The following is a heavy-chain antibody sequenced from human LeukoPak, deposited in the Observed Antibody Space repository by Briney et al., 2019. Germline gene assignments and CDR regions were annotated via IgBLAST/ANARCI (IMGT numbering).Heavy chain of an antibody. Sequence: TSETLSLTCAVSGYSISSGYYWGWIRPPPGKGMEWIGSIYHSGRTYYNPSLKRRVTISVYTSKTQFSLKLSSVTAADTAVYYCARGSYGYSSGWYNYWGQGTLVTVSS. D-gene: IGHD6-19*01. CDR2: IYHSGRT. V-gene: IGHV4-38-2*01. CDR1: GYSISSGYY. CDR3: ARGSYGYSSGWYNY. J-gene: IGHJ4*02.